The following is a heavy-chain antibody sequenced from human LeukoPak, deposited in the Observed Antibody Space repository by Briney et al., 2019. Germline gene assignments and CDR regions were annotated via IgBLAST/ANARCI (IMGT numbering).Heavy chain of an antibody. CDR3: ARHNRPAADGAFDI. D-gene: IGHD2-2*01. V-gene: IGHV4-30-2*01. J-gene: IGHJ3*02. CDR2: IYHSGST. CDR1: GGSISSGGYY. Sequence: SQTLSLTCTVSGGSISSGGYYWSWIRQPPGKGLEWIGYIYHSGSTNYNPSLKSRVTISVDKSKNQFSLKLSSVTAADTAVYYCARHNRPAADGAFDIWGQGTMVTVSS.